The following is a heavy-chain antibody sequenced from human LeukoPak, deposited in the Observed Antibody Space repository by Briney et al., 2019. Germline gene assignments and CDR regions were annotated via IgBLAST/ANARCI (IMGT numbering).Heavy chain of an antibody. CDR3: ARVDYDILTGYPRYYFDY. V-gene: IGHV4-59*10. Sequence: SETLSLTCAVYGGSFSGYYWSWIRQPAGKGLEWIGRIYTSGSTNYNPSLKSRVTISVDTSKNQFSLKLSSVTAADTAVYYCARVDYDILTGYPRYYFDYWGQGTLVTVSS. D-gene: IGHD3-9*01. J-gene: IGHJ4*02. CDR1: GGSFSGYY. CDR2: IYTSGST.